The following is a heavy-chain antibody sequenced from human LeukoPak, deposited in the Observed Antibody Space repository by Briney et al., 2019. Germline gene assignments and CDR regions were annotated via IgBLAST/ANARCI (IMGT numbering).Heavy chain of an antibody. CDR1: GFTFSSYA. J-gene: IGHJ6*02. Sequence: GGSLRLSCAASGFTFSSYAMSWVRQAPGKGLEWVSAITDSGGSTYYADSVKGRFTISRDNSKNTLFLQMNSLRAEDTAVYYFAKGDGDYNYYYYGMDVWGQGTTVTVSS. V-gene: IGHV3-23*01. CDR3: AKGDGDYNYYYYGMDV. D-gene: IGHD4-17*01. CDR2: ITDSGGST.